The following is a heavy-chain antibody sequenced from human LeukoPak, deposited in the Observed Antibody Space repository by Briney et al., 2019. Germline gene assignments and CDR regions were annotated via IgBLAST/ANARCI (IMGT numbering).Heavy chain of an antibody. D-gene: IGHD6-13*01. CDR1: GFTFSDYG. CDR3: ARDKAAAFDY. J-gene: IGHJ4*02. Sequence: GGSLRLSCAASGFTFSDYGMHWVRQAPGKGLEWVAVISSDGSNKYYADSVKDRFTISRDSSRNTLYLQMNSLRAEDTAVYYCARDKAAAFDYWGQGTLVTVSS. CDR2: ISSDGSNK. V-gene: IGHV3-30*03.